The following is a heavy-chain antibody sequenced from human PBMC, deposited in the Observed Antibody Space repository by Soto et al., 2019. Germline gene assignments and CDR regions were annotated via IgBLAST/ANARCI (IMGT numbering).Heavy chain of an antibody. Sequence: QLQLQESGPGLVKPSETLSLTCTVSGGSISSSSYYWGWIRQPPGKGLEWIGSIYYSGSTYYNPSLKSLFTISVDTSKIQFSLKLSSVTAADTALYYCARKGGDDFDYWGHGTLVAVSS. J-gene: IGHJ4*01. CDR2: IYYSGST. V-gene: IGHV4-39*01. D-gene: IGHD2-21*02. CDR3: ARKGGDDFDY. CDR1: GGSISSSSYY.